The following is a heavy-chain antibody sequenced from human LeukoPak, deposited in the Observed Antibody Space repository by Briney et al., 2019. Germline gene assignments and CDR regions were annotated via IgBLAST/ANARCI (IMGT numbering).Heavy chain of an antibody. V-gene: IGHV3-23*01. CDR3: ANFYGSGSYYNGYFDY. CDR2: ISGSGGST. D-gene: IGHD3-10*01. CDR1: GFTFSSYA. Sequence: PGGSLRFSCAASGFTFSSYAMSWVRQAPGKGLEWVSAISGSGGSTYYADSVKGRFTISRDNSKNTLYLQMNSLRAEDTAVYYCANFYGSGSYYNGYFDYWGQGTLVTVSS. J-gene: IGHJ4*02.